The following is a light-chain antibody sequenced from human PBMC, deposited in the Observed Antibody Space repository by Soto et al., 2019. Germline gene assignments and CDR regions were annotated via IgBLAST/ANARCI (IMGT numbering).Light chain of an antibody. CDR1: QSISSS. Sequence: DIQMTQSPSSLSASVGDRVTITCRASQSISSSLNWYQQKPGKAPKVLIYDASSLQSGVPSRFSGSGSGIDFTLTISSLQPEDFATYNCQQSYSTPYTFGQGTKLEIK. CDR2: DAS. CDR3: QQSYSTPYT. J-gene: IGKJ2*01. V-gene: IGKV1-39*01.